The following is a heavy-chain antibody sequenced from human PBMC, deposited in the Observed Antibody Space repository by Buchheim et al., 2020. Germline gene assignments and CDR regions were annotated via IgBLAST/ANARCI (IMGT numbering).Heavy chain of an antibody. D-gene: IGHD4-11*01. J-gene: IGHJ6*02. CDR3: AGDPTGYYYYYGMDV. Sequence: EVQLVESGGGLVQPGGSLRLSCAASGFTFSSYSMNWVRQAPGKGLEWVSYISSSSSTIYYADSVKGRFTISRDNAKNSLYLQMNSLRAEDTAVYYCAGDPTGYYYYYGMDVWGQGTT. CDR2: ISSSSSTI. V-gene: IGHV3-48*01. CDR1: GFTFSSYS.